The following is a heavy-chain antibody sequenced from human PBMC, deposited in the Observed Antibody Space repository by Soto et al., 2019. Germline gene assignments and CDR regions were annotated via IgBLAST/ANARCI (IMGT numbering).Heavy chain of an antibody. V-gene: IGHV3-48*02. Sequence: ELQLVESGGGLVQPGGSLRLSCEASGFTFSSYNMNWVGQAPGKGLEWVSYISSSASTIYYADSVKGRFTISRDNAKDSLFLQVNSLRDEDTAVYYCVAAFDVWGQGTMVTVSS. J-gene: IGHJ3*01. CDR1: GFTFSSYN. CDR3: VAAFDV. CDR2: ISSSASTI.